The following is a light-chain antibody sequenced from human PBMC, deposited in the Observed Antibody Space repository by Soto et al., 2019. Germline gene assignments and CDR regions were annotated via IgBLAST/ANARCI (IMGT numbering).Light chain of an antibody. CDR3: QHYNNWPFT. Sequence: EIGMTQSPATLSVSPGERATLSCRASQSVSSNLAWYQQKPGQAPTLVIYAASAMATGIPARFSGSGSGTEFTLTISSLQSEDFAVYYCQHYNNWPFTFGQGTKLDIK. CDR2: AAS. J-gene: IGKJ2*01. CDR1: QSVSSN. V-gene: IGKV3-15*01.